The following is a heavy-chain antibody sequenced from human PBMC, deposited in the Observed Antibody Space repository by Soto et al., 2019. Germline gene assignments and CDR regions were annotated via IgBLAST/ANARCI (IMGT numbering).Heavy chain of an antibody. CDR2: IYYNGRT. CDR3: AGGSGYYIFDF. D-gene: IGHD5-12*01. CDR1: GGSISTYY. J-gene: IGHJ4*02. V-gene: IGHV4-59*01. Sequence: PSETLSLTCTVSGGSISTYYWSLIRQPPGKGLEWIGYIYYNGRTNYNPSLNSRVTISADTSRNQLSLRLTSVTAADTAVYYCAGGSGYYIFDFWGQGTLVTVSS.